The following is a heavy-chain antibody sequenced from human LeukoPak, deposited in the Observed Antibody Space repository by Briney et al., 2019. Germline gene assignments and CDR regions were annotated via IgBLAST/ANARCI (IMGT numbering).Heavy chain of an antibody. J-gene: IGHJ5*02. CDR1: GGSISSGSYY. V-gene: IGHV4-61*02. CDR2: IYSSGST. D-gene: IGHD3-10*01. Sequence: SETLSLTCTVSGGSISSGSYYWNWIRQPAGKGLEWIGRIYSSGSTNYNPSLKSRVTISVDTSKNQFSLKLSSVTAADTAVYYCAREGLNMVRGVIPKEAWGWFDPWGQGTLVTVSS. CDR3: AREGLNMVRGVIPKEAWGWFDP.